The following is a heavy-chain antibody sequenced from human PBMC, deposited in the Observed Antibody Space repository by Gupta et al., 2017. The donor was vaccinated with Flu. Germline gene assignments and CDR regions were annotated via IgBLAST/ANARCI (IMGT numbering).Heavy chain of an antibody. V-gene: IGHV3-15*01. CDR1: GFTFSNAW. D-gene: IGHD2-15*01. Sequence: EVQLVESGGGLVKPGGSLRLSCAASGFTFSNAWMSWVRQAPGKGLEWVGRIKSKTDGGTTDYAAPVKGRFTISRDDSKNTLSLQMNSLKTEDTAVYYCTTKFVAPTLLRDYWGQGTLVPVSS. J-gene: IGHJ4*02. CDR2: IKSKTDGGTT. CDR3: TTKFVAPTLLRDY.